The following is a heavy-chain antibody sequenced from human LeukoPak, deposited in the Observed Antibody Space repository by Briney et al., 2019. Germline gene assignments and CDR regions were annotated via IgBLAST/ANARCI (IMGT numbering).Heavy chain of an antibody. Sequence: ASVKVSCKASGYTFTSYYMHWVRQAPGQELEWMGIINPSGGSTTYAQKFQGRVTMTSDTSTSTVYMELSSLRSDDTAVYYCARRGILTGYMFDYWGQGTLVTVSS. D-gene: IGHD3-9*01. CDR3: ARRGILTGYMFDY. V-gene: IGHV1-46*03. CDR1: GYTFTSYY. J-gene: IGHJ4*02. CDR2: INPSGGST.